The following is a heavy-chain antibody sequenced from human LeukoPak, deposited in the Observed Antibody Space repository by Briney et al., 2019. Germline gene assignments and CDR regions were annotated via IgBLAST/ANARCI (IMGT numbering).Heavy chain of an antibody. Sequence: GGSLRLSCAASGFTFSNAWMSWVRQAPGKGLEWVGRIKSKTDGGTTDYAAPVKGRFTISRDDSKNTLYLQMNSLKTEDTAVYYCTTGQGVYYDFWSGYRDYWGQGTLVTVSS. V-gene: IGHV3-15*01. CDR3: TTGQGVYYDFWSGYRDY. CDR1: GFTFSNAW. J-gene: IGHJ4*02. CDR2: IKSKTDGGTT. D-gene: IGHD3-3*01.